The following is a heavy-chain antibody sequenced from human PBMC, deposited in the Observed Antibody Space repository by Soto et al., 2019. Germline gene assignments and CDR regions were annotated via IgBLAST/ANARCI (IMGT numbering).Heavy chain of an antibody. CDR2: INSDGSST. CDR3: ASLHGDYVNGYYYNYMDV. Sequence: GGSLRLSCAASGFTFSSYWMHWVRQAPGKGLVWVSRINSDGSSTSYADSVKGRCTISRANAKNTLYLQMNSLRAEDTAVYYCASLHGDYVNGYYYNYMDVWGKGTTVTVSS. CDR1: GFTFSSYW. D-gene: IGHD4-17*01. J-gene: IGHJ6*03. V-gene: IGHV3-74*01.